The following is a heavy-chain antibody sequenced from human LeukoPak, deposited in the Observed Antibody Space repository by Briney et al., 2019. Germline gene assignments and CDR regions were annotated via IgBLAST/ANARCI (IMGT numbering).Heavy chain of an antibody. CDR2: IHTSGST. D-gene: IGHD6-19*01. CDR1: GRSISSYY. CDR3: ASENSSGWYRGYYYYMDV. J-gene: IGHJ6*03. Sequence: SETLSLTCTVAGRSISSYYWSWIRQPAGKGLEWIGRIHTSGSTNYNPSLKSRVTMSVDTSKNQFSLKLSSVTAADTAVYYCASENSSGWYRGYYYYMDVWGKGTTVTVSS. V-gene: IGHV4-4*07.